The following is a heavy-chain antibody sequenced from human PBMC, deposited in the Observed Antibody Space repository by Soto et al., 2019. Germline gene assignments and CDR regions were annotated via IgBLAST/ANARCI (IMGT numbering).Heavy chain of an antibody. J-gene: IGHJ6*02. Sequence: EVQLVETGGGLIQPGGSLRLSCAASGFTVSSNHMSWVRQAPGKGLEWVSVIYSGGSTYYADSVKGRFTISRDNSKNTLYLQMNSLRAEDTAVYYCARAEWYYGMDVWGQGTTVTVSS. D-gene: IGHD3-3*01. CDR3: ARAEWYYGMDV. V-gene: IGHV3-53*02. CDR1: GFTVSSNH. CDR2: IYSGGST.